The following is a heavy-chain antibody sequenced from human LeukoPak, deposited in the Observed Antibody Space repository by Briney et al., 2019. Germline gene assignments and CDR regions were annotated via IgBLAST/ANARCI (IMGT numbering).Heavy chain of an antibody. CDR3: ARVGFSKFYHHMDV. D-gene: IGHD4-11*01. CDR2: ISAYTGDT. CDR1: GGTFSSYA. J-gene: IGHJ6*03. V-gene: IGHV1-18*01. Sequence: GASVKVSCKASGGTFSSYAISWVRQAPGQGLEWLGWISAYTGDTKYAQNLQGRVNMTTDTSTSTAYMELKSLRSDDTAVYYCARVGFSKFYHHMDVWGKGTTVTVSS.